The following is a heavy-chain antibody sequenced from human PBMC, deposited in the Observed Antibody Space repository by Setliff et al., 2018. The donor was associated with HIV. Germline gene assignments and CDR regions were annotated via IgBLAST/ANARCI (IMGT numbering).Heavy chain of an antibody. V-gene: IGHV3-23*01. J-gene: IGHJ6*03. CDR3: AKARVDGDYYYYYYMDV. Sequence: GGSLRLSCAASGFTFSNYAMSWVRQAPGKGLEWVSGISGSAGTTYYADSVKGRFTISRDNSKNTLYLQMNSLRAEDTAVYYCAKARVDGDYYYYYYMDVWGKGTTVTVSS. CDR2: ISGSAGTT. D-gene: IGHD4-17*01. CDR1: GFTFSNYA.